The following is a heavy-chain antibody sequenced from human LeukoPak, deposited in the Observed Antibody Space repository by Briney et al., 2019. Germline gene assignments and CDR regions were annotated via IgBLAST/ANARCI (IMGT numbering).Heavy chain of an antibody. CDR3: AREQRRGGYQLRWVDP. V-gene: IGHV5-51*01. CDR2: IYPGDSDT. J-gene: IGHJ5*02. CDR1: GYSFTSYW. D-gene: IGHD2-2*01. Sequence: GESLKISCKGSGYSFTSYWIGWVRQMPRKGLEWMGIIYPGDSDTRYSPSFQGQVTISADKSISTAYLQWSSLKASDTAMYYCAREQRRGGYQLRWVDPWGQGTLVTVSS.